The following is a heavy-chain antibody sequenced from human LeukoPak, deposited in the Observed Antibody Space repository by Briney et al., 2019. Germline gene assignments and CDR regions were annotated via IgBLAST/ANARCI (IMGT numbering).Heavy chain of an antibody. CDR2: ISCDGSDK. V-gene: IGHV3-30*01. Sequence: PGGSLRLSCAASGFTFSSYAMHWVRQAPGKGLEWVSGISCDGSDKCYADSVKGRFTISRDNAKNTLYLQMNSLRAEDTAVYYCAREVTRGIDKNMDVWGKGTMVTVSS. D-gene: IGHD6-13*01. CDR3: AREVTRGIDKNMDV. J-gene: IGHJ6*03. CDR1: GFTFSSYA.